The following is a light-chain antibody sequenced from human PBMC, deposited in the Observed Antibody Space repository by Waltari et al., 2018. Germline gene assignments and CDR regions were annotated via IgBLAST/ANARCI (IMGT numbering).Light chain of an antibody. V-gene: IGKV3-11*01. Sequence: DIVLTQSPATLSLSPGERATLSCRASQSASSSYFAWYQQRPGQARRLLIYDASNRATGLPARFSGSGSGTDFTLTISSLEPEDFAAYYCQQRSNWPPRYSFGQGTKLEMK. J-gene: IGKJ2*01. CDR3: QQRSNWPPRYS. CDR2: DAS. CDR1: QSASSSY.